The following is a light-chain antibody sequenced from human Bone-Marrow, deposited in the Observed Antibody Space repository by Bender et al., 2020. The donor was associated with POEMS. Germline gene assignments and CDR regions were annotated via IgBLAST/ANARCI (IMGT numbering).Light chain of an antibody. CDR3: CSYAGSGTYVV. V-gene: IGLV2-23*02. J-gene: IGLJ2*01. CDR1: ASDIGSDNL. CDR2: AVT. Sequence: QSALTQPASVSGSPGQSITISFNGTASDIGSDNLVSWYQQYPGSAPKLMIFAVTRRPSGVYNRFSGSKSDYTSSLTIPGVQAKDEADYYCCSYAGSGTYVVFGGGTKVTVL.